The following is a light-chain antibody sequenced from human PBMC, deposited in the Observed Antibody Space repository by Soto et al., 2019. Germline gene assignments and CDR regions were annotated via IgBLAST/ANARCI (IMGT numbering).Light chain of an antibody. CDR1: SSDGGGYNY. Sequence: QSALTQPASVSGSPGQSSTISCTGTSSDGGGYNYVSWYQQHPGKAPKLMIYDVSNRPSGVSNRFSGSKSGNTASLTISGLQAEDEADYYCSSYTSSSTLVVFGGGTQLTVL. J-gene: IGLJ2*01. CDR2: DVS. V-gene: IGLV2-14*01. CDR3: SSYTSSSTLVV.